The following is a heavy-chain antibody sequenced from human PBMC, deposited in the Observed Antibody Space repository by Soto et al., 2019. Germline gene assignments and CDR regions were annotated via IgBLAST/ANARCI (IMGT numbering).Heavy chain of an antibody. CDR2: ISGSGGST. D-gene: IGHD2-2*01. J-gene: IGHJ6*03. Sequence: PGGSLRLSCAASGFTFSSYAMSWVRQAPGKGLEWVSAISGSGGSTYYADSVKGRFTISRDNSKNTLYLQMNSLRAEDTAVYNCAKVVLDCSSTSCYSPPNSYMDVWGKGTTVTVSS. CDR3: AKVVLDCSSTSCYSPPNSYMDV. V-gene: IGHV3-23*01. CDR1: GFTFSSYA.